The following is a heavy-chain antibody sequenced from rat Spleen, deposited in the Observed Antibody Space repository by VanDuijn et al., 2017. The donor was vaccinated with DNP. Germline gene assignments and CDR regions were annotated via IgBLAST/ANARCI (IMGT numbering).Heavy chain of an antibody. D-gene: IGHD5-1*01. CDR3: TRVGWEPVDFDY. Sequence: EVQLVESGGGLVQPGRSLKLSCVASGFTFNDYNMAWVRQAPKKGLEWVATIIYDGSRTYYRDSVKGRFTISRDNAKNTLYLQMNSLRSEDTATYYCTRVGWEPVDFDYWGQGVMVTVSS. CDR2: IIYDGSRT. V-gene: IGHV5S10*01. CDR1: GFTFNDYN. J-gene: IGHJ2*01.